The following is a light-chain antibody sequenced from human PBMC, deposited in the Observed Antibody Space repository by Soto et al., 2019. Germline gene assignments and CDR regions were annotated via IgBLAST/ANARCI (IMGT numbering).Light chain of an antibody. J-gene: IGKJ3*01. Sequence: TQSPATLSVSPGGRTILSCRASQTVNNYLAWYQQKPGQAPRLLIYDTSKRAPGVPARFIGSGSGTAFALTISSLQSEDFAVYYCQQYNNWPRGTFGPGTKVDIK. CDR1: QTVNNY. CDR2: DTS. V-gene: IGKV3D-15*01. CDR3: QQYNNWPRGT.